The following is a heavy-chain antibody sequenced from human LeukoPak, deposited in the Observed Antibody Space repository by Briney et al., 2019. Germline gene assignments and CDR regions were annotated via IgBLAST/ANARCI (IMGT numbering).Heavy chain of an antibody. J-gene: IGHJ4*02. CDR2: IYSGGST. CDR3: ASRSGYSLFRY. V-gene: IGHV3-53*01. Sequence: GGSLRLSCAASGFTVSSSYMSWVRQAPGKGLEWVSVIYSGGSTYYADSVKGRFTISRDNSKNTLYLQMNSLRAEDTAVYYCASRSGYSLFRYWGQGTLVTVSS. CDR1: GFTVSSSY. D-gene: IGHD3-22*01.